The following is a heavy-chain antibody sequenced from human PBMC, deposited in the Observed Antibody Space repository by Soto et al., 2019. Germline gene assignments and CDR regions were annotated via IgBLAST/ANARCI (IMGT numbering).Heavy chain of an antibody. J-gene: IGHJ4*02. CDR2: INAGNGNT. D-gene: IGHD6-19*01. V-gene: IGHV1-3*01. CDR1: GYTFTSYA. Sequence: ASVKVSCKASGYTFTSYAMHWVRQAPGQRLEWMGWINAGNGNTKYSQKFQGRVTITRDTSASTAYMELSSLRSEDTAVYYCARCLSSGWYRQTQYYFDYWGQGTLVTVSS. CDR3: ARCLSSGWYRQTQYYFDY.